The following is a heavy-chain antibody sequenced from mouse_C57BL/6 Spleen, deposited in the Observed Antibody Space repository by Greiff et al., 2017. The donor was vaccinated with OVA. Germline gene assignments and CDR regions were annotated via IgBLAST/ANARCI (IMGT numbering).Heavy chain of an antibody. J-gene: IGHJ2*01. CDR3: ARGPYYGYDGGCDY. Sequence: EVKLVESEGGLVQPGSSMKLSCTASGFTFSDYYMAWVRQVPEKGLEWVANINYDGSSTYYLDSLKSRFIISRDNAKNILYLQMSSLKSEDTATYDRARGPYYGYDGGCDYWGQGTTLTVSS. V-gene: IGHV5-16*01. D-gene: IGHD2-9*01. CDR2: INYDGSST. CDR1: GFTFSDYY.